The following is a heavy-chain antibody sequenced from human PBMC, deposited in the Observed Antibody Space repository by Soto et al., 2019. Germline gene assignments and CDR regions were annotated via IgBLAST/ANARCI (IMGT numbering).Heavy chain of an antibody. CDR2: IFYSGSF. V-gene: IGHV4-31*03. CDR3: ARAPATPPILGVVRPYFFNY. D-gene: IGHD3-3*01. CDR1: GDSISSGGSY. J-gene: IGHJ4*02. Sequence: QVQLQESGPGLVKPSQTLSLTCTVSGDSISSGGSYWSWIRQRPGKGLEWIGYIFYSGSFYYNPYLQGRVMISPDTAKNQFSLRLTSVTAADTAFYYCARAPATPPILGVVRPYFFNYWGQGTLVTVSS.